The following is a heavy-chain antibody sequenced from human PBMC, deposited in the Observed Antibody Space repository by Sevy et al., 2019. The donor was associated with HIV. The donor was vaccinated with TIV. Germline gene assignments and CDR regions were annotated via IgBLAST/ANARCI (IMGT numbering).Heavy chain of an antibody. CDR3: ARNLYGSGTFDY. Sequence: ASVKVSCKASGYTFTSYDTNWVRQAAGQGLEWVGWMTPSSRETGYAQKFEGRITMTGDTSISTAYLELSSLTSEDTAVYFCARNLYGSGTFDYWGQGTLVTVSS. CDR2: MTPSSRET. J-gene: IGHJ4*02. D-gene: IGHD3-10*01. CDR1: GYTFTSYD. V-gene: IGHV1-8*01.